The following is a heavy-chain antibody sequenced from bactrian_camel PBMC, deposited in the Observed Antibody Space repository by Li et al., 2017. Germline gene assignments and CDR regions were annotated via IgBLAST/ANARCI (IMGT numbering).Heavy chain of an antibody. D-gene: IGHD4*01. Sequence: VQLVESGGGLVQPGGSLRLSCAASGFSFNTYYITWVRQAPGKGLEWVSAINSGGGSTYYADSVKGRFTISRDNAKNTLYLQMNSLKTEDAAVYYCATDSGWREIWGQGTQVTVS. CDR2: INSGGGST. J-gene: IGHJ4*01. CDR3: ATDSGWREI. CDR1: GFSFNTYY. V-gene: IGHV3S40*01.